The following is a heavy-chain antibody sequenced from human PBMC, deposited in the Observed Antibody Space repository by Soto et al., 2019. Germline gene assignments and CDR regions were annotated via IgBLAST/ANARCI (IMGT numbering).Heavy chain of an antibody. CDR1: GFTFSSYW. J-gene: IGHJ4*02. V-gene: IGHV3-74*01. Sequence: GGSLRLSCAASGFTFSSYWMHWVRQAPGKGLVWVSRINSDGSSTSYADSVKGRFTISRDNAKNTLYLQMNSLRAEDTAVYYCARVGTMVRGVSSTFDYWGQGTLVTVSS. CDR2: INSDGSST. CDR3: ARVGTMVRGVSSTFDY. D-gene: IGHD3-10*01.